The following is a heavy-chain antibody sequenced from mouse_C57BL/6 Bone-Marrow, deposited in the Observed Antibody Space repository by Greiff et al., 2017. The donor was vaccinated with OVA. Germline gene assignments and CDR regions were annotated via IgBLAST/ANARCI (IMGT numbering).Heavy chain of an antibody. V-gene: IGHV5-17*01. Sequence: EVKLVESGGGLVKPGGSLKLSCAASGFTFSEYGMHWVRQAPEKGLEWVAYISSGSSTIYYADTVKGRFTLSRDNAKNTLFLQMTSLRSEDTAMYYCARGDMVTPYYYAMDYWGQGTSVTVSS. CDR3: ARGDMVTPYYYAMDY. CDR1: GFTFSEYG. CDR2: ISSGSSTI. J-gene: IGHJ4*01. D-gene: IGHD2-2*01.